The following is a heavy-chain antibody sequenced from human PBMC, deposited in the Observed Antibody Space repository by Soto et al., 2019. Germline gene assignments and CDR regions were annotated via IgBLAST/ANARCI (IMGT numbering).Heavy chain of an antibody. CDR1: GGTFSSYT. V-gene: IGHV1-69*02. J-gene: IGHJ5*02. Sequence: SVKVSCKASGGTFSSYTISWVRQAPGQGLEWMGRIIPILGIANYAQKFQGRVTITADKSTSTAYMELSSLRSEDTAVYYCARGPHYDFWSGSHGSGWFDPWGQGTLVTVSS. D-gene: IGHD3-3*01. CDR2: IIPILGIA. CDR3: ARGPHYDFWSGSHGSGWFDP.